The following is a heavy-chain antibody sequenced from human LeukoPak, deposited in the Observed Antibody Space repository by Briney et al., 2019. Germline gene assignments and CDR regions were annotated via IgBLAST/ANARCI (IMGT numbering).Heavy chain of an antibody. CDR2: INPNSGGS. D-gene: IGHD6-19*01. V-gene: IGHV1-2*02. CDR3: ARADQYSSGWAFDY. CDR1: GYTFTGYY. Sequence: ASVKVSCKASGYTFTGYYMHWVRQAPGQGLEWMGWINPNSGGSNYAQKFQGRVTMTRDTSISTAYMELSRLRSDDTAVYYCARADQYSSGWAFDYWGQGTLVTVSS. J-gene: IGHJ4*02.